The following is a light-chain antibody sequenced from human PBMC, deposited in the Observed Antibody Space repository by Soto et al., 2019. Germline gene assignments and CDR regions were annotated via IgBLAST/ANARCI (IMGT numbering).Light chain of an antibody. V-gene: IGLV1-44*01. J-gene: IGLJ3*02. CDR2: NNN. Sequence: QTVVTQPPSASGTPGQRVTISCSGSSSNIGRNTVNWYQQFPGTAPNLLIYNNNERPSGVPDRFSGSKSGTSASLAISGLRSEDEDEYYCAVWDASLNGRVFGGGTKLTVL. CDR3: AVWDASLNGRV. CDR1: SSNIGRNT.